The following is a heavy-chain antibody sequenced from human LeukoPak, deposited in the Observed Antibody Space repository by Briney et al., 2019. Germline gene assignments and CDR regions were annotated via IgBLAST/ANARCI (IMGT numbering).Heavy chain of an antibody. Sequence: GGSLRLSCAASGFTFSRYWMSWVRQAPGKGLEWVANIKQDGSEKYYVDSVKGRFTISRDNAKNSLYLQMNSLGAEDTAVYYCARDSFSYGDYGWVYFDYWGQGTLVIVSS. CDR3: ARDSFSYGDYGWVYFDY. V-gene: IGHV3-7*01. D-gene: IGHD4-17*01. CDR1: GFTFSRYW. J-gene: IGHJ4*02. CDR2: IKQDGSEK.